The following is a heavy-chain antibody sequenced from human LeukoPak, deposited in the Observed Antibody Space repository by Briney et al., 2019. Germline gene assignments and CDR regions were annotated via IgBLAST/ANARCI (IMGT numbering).Heavy chain of an antibody. CDR1: GGSIGGYF. J-gene: IGHJ6*02. Sequence: SETLSLTCTVSGGSIGGYFWSWLRQPPGKGLEWVGWIFYNGNTNYNSSLKSRLTVSVDASKNQFYLKLNSVTAADTAVYYCARSIAARPYPPYYYYGMDVWGQGTTVTVSS. CDR3: ARSIAARPYPPYYYYGMDV. CDR2: IFYNGNT. D-gene: IGHD6-6*01. V-gene: IGHV4-59*01.